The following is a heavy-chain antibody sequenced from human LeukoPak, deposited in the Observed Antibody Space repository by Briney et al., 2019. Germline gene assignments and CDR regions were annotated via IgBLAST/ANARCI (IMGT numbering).Heavy chain of an antibody. Sequence: PGGSLRLSCAASGFTFSSYGMSWVRQAAGKGLEWVSAISSSGSTIYYADSVKGRFTISRDNAKNSLYLQMNSLRAEDTAVYYCAELGITMIGGVWGKGTTVTISS. D-gene: IGHD3-10*02. V-gene: IGHV3-48*04. CDR3: AELGITMIGGV. J-gene: IGHJ6*04. CDR2: ISSSGSTI. CDR1: GFTFSSYG.